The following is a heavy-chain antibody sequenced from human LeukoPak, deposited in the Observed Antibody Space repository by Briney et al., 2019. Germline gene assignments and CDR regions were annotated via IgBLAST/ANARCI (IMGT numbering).Heavy chain of an antibody. Sequence: ASVKVSCKASGCTFIGYYMHCVRQAPGQGLAWMGWINPNSGSTNYAHKFQGRVTMSRHTPSSTAYVALSRLRSDDTPGYYFATFRGPYYYDSSGYYWDDAFDIWGQGTMVTVSS. CDR1: GCTFIGYY. CDR3: ATFRGPYYYDSSGYYWDDAFDI. CDR2: INPNSGST. V-gene: IGHV1-2*02. J-gene: IGHJ3*02. D-gene: IGHD3-22*01.